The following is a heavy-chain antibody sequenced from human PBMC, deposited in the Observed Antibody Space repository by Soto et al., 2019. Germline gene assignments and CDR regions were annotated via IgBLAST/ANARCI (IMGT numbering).Heavy chain of an antibody. D-gene: IGHD2-2*02. J-gene: IGHJ6*02. CDR3: ARDGRCSSTSCYTYDYYYGIDV. CDR2: ISAYNGNT. Sequence: QVQLVQSGAEVKKPGASVKVSCKASGYTFTSYGISWVRQAPGQGLEWMGWISAYNGNTNYAQKLQGRVTMTTDTPTSTAYMELRSLRSDDTAVYYCARDGRCSSTSCYTYDYYYGIDVWGQGTTVTVSS. V-gene: IGHV1-18*01. CDR1: GYTFTSYG.